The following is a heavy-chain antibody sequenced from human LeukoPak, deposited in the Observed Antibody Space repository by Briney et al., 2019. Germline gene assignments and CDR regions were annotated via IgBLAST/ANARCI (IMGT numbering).Heavy chain of an antibody. Sequence: GGSLRLSCAASGFTFSSYAMSWVRQAPGKGLEWVSAISGSGGSTYYADSVKGRFTISRDNSKNTLYLQMNSLRAEDTAVYYCAKDVSPYSSGWYGYWGQGTLVTVSS. CDR1: GFTFSSYA. D-gene: IGHD6-19*01. CDR2: ISGSGGST. CDR3: AKDVSPYSSGWYGY. J-gene: IGHJ4*02. V-gene: IGHV3-23*01.